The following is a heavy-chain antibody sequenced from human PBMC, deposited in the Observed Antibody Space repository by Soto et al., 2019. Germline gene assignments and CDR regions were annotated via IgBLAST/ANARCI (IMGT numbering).Heavy chain of an antibody. CDR2: SSTHNGNT. Sequence: QVQLVQSGTEVKNPGASVNVSCKTSGYSFTSYGINWVRQAPGQGIEWMGWSSTHNGNTRYAQKVQGRVTMTTHTSTSTAYMELRSLRYDDTAVYYCARGFGSSGSNAFDFWGQGTVVTVSS. CDR1: GYSFTSYG. J-gene: IGHJ3*01. V-gene: IGHV1-18*04. D-gene: IGHD3-10*01. CDR3: ARGFGSSGSNAFDF.